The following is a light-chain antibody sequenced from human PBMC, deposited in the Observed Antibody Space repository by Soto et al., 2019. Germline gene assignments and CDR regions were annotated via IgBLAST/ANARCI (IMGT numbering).Light chain of an antibody. V-gene: IGLV1-40*01. CDR3: QSYDNSLSGMV. Sequence: QSVLTQPPSVSGASGQRVTISCTGSSSNIGAGYEVHWYQQLPRTAPKLLIYGNSNRPSGVPDRFSGSKSGTSASLAITGLQAEDEADYYCQSYDNSLSGMVFGGGTKVTVL. CDR2: GNS. J-gene: IGLJ2*01. CDR1: SSNIGAGYE.